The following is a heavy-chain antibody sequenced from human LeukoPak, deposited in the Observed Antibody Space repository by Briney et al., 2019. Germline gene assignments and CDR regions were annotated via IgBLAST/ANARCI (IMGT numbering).Heavy chain of an antibody. CDR1: GGSISSYY. CDR2: IYTSGST. V-gene: IGHV4-4*07. D-gene: IGHD6-13*01. J-gene: IGHJ5*02. Sequence: SETLSLTCTVSGGSISSYYWSWIRQPAGKGLEWIGRIYTSGSTNYNPSLKSRVTMSVDTSKNQFSLKLSSVTAADTGVYYCARASGSSWYNWFDPWGQGTLVTVSS. CDR3: ARASGSSWYNWFDP.